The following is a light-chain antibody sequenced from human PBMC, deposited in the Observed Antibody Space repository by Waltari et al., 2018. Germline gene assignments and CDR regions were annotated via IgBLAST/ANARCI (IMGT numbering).Light chain of an antibody. Sequence: PSPSSLSFSLFSLSLLPFPSRQSVLSNSDNKNYLSWHQQRPGQPPKLLISWASTRESGVHDRFVTSGSGTDFTLTISSTHAADVAVYFCQQHYGAPLTFGQGTKVEIK. CDR3: QQHYGAPLT. CDR1: QSVLSNSDNKNY. V-gene: IGKV4-1*01. CDR2: WAS. J-gene: IGKJ1*01.